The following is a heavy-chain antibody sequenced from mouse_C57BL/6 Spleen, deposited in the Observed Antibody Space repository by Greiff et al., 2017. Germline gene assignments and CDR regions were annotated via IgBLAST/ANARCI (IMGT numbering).Heavy chain of an antibody. Sequence: VQLQQSGPVLVKPGASVKMSCKASGYTFTDYYMNWVKQSHGKSLEWIGVINPYNGGTSYNQKFKGKATLTVDKSSSTAYMELNSLTSEDSAVYYCAREGIPDTVLRDYARDYWGQGTSVTVSS. CDR1: GYTFTDYY. V-gene: IGHV1-19*01. J-gene: IGHJ4*01. CDR2: INPYNGGT. D-gene: IGHD1-1*01. CDR3: AREGIPDTVLRDYARDY.